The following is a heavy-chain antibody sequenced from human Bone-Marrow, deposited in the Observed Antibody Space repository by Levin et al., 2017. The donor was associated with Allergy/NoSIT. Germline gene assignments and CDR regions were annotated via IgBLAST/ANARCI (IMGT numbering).Heavy chain of an antibody. V-gene: IGHV1-69*13. Sequence: SVKVSCKASGGTFSSYAISWVRQAPGQGLEWMGGIIPIFGTANYAQKFQGRVTITADESTSTAYMELSSLRSEDTAVYYCARDPIRLGELAFVMDVWGQGTTVTVSS. CDR1: GGTFSSYA. CDR2: IIPIFGTA. D-gene: IGHD3-16*02. J-gene: IGHJ6*02. CDR3: ARDPIRLGELAFVMDV.